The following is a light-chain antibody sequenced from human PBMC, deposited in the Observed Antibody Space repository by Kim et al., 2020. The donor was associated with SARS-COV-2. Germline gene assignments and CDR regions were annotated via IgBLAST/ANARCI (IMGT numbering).Light chain of an antibody. CDR3: NSWDSSGDHVV. J-gene: IGLJ3*02. V-gene: IGLV3-19*01. CDR2: GKD. Sequence: SSELTQDPAVSVALGQTVKLTCQGDSLRKYYATWYQQKPGQAPVLVLYGKDNRPSGIPDRFSGSTSGNTASLTIAGAQAEDEADYYCNSWDSSGDHVVFG. CDR1: SLRKYY.